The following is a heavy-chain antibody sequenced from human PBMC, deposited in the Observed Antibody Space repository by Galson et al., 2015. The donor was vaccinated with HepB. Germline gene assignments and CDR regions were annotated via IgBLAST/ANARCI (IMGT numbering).Heavy chain of an antibody. J-gene: IGHJ6*02. CDR2: MSYDGNNK. CDR1: GFTFSNFP. Sequence: SLRLSCAASGFTFSNFPMHWVRRVPGKGLEWVAVMSYDGNNKYYADSVKGRLTISRDNSKNTLYLQMNSLRAEDTAVYYCARGATSIFGAVTYYYYGMDVWGQGTTVTVSS. CDR3: ARGATSIFGAVTYYYYGMDV. V-gene: IGHV3-30-3*01. D-gene: IGHD3-3*01.